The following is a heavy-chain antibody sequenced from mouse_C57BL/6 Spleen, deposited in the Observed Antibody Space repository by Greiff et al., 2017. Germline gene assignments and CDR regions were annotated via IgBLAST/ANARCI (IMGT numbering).Heavy chain of an antibody. D-gene: IGHD2-14*01. Sequence: EVQLMESGGGLVKPGGSLKLSCAASGFTFSSYTMSWVRQTPGQRLEWVATISGGGGNTYYPDSVKGRFTISRDNAKNTLYLQMSSLRSEDTALYYGARVRFDYWGQGTTLTVSS. J-gene: IGHJ2*01. CDR3: ARVRFDY. V-gene: IGHV5-9*01. CDR1: GFTFSSYT. CDR2: ISGGGGNT.